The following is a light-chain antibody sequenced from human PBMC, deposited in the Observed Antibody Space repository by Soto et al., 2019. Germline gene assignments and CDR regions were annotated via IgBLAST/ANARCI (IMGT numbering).Light chain of an antibody. V-gene: IGLV2-14*01. CDR3: CSYRSGSSPYYV. CDR2: QVT. Sequence: QSVLTQPASVSGSPGQSITISCTGTTSDFGGYNDVSWYQQHPGKAPQVMIFQVTYRPYGISNRFSGSKSGNVASLTISGLQDEDEADYYCCSYRSGSSPYYVFGTGTKVTVL. J-gene: IGLJ1*01. CDR1: TSDFGGYND.